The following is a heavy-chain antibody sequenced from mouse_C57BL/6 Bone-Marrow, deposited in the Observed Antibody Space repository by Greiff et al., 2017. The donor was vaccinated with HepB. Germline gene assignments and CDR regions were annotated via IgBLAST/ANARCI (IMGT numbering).Heavy chain of an antibody. J-gene: IGHJ1*03. D-gene: IGHD1-1*01. Sequence: EVKVVESGPGLAKPSQTLSLTCSVTGYSITSDYWNWIRKFPGNKLEYMGYISYSGSTYYNPSLKSRISITRDTSKNQYYLQLNSVTTEDTATYYWARWATTVVGGWYFDVWGTGTTVTVSS. CDR1: GYSITSDY. CDR2: ISYSGST. CDR3: ARWATTVVGGWYFDV. V-gene: IGHV3-8*01.